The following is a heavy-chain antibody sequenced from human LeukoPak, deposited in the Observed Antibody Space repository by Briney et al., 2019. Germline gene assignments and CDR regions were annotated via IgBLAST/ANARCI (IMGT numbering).Heavy chain of an antibody. Sequence: SETLSLTCAVYGGSFSGYYWSWIRRPPGKGLEWIGEINHSGSTNYNPSLKSRVTISVDTSKNQFSLKLSSVTAADTAMYYCARDASLQTGAFDVWGQGTMVTVSS. J-gene: IGHJ3*01. D-gene: IGHD5-24*01. CDR3: ARDASLQTGAFDV. CDR2: INHSGST. CDR1: GGSFSGYY. V-gene: IGHV4-34*01.